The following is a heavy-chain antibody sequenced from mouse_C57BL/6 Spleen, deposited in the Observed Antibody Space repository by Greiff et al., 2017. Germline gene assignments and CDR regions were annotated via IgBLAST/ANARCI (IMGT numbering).Heavy chain of an antibody. Sequence: EVMLVESGGGLVKPGGSLKLSCAASGFTFSDYGVHWVRQAPEKGLEWVAYISSGSSTIYYADTVKGRFTISRDNAKNTLFLQMTSLRSEDTAMYDFAREDYYGSKVYAMDYWGQGTSVTVSS. J-gene: IGHJ4*01. D-gene: IGHD1-1*01. V-gene: IGHV5-17*01. CDR1: GFTFSDYG. CDR2: ISSGSSTI. CDR3: AREDYYGSKVYAMDY.